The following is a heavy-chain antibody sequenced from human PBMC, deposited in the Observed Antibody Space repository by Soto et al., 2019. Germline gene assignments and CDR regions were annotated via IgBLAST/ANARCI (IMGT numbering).Heavy chain of an antibody. Sequence: QLQLQESGPGLVKPSETLSLTCTVSGGSISSSSSSWGWIRQPPGKGLEWLGIISYSGSTYYSPSLKSRATISLDASKNLFSLKLSSVTAADTAVYYCARTYVTDVVVVPASKDYMDVWGKGTTVTVSS. CDR1: GGSISSSSSS. D-gene: IGHD2-2*01. V-gene: IGHV4-39*01. J-gene: IGHJ6*03. CDR3: ARTYVTDVVVVPASKDYMDV. CDR2: ISYSGST.